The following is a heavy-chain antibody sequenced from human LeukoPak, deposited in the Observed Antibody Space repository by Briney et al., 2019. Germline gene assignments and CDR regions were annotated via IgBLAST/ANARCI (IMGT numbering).Heavy chain of an antibody. CDR3: ARGPGIRFLEWLPPFDY. D-gene: IGHD3-3*01. V-gene: IGHV1-2*02. Sequence: VASVKVSCKASGYSFTGYYIHWVRQDPGQGIEWMGWINPNSGGTNYAQKFQGRVTMTRDTSISTAYMELSRLRSDATAAYFCARGPGIRFLEWLPPFDYWGQGTLVTVSS. CDR2: INPNSGGT. CDR1: GYSFTGYY. J-gene: IGHJ4*02.